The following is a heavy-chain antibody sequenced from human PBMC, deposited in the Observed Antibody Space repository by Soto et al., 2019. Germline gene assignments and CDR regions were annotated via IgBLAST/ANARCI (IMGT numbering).Heavy chain of an antibody. D-gene: IGHD3-10*01. J-gene: IGHJ4*02. CDR3: ARGIRWFGEFDY. CDR1: GFTFSSYA. V-gene: IGHV3-23*01. CDR2: ISGSGGST. Sequence: EVQLLESGGGLVQPGGSLRLSCAASGFTFSSYAMSWVRQAPGKGLEWVSAISGSGGSTYYADSVKGRFTISRDNSKNTRYPHRSSVGAEDAAVYSCARGIRWFGEFDYWGQGTLVTVSS.